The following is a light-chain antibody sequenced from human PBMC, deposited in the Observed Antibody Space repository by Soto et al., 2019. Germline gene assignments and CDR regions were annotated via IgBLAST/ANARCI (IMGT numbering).Light chain of an antibody. CDR2: KAY. V-gene: IGKV1-5*03. Sequence: DIQMTQSPSTLSGSVGDRVTITCRASQTISSWLAWYQQKPGKAHKLLIYKAYTLKSGVQSRFSGSGSGTEFTLTIRSLQPDDFATYYCKQYNSYSITFGQGTRLEIK. CDR1: QTISSW. CDR3: KQYNSYSIT. J-gene: IGKJ5*01.